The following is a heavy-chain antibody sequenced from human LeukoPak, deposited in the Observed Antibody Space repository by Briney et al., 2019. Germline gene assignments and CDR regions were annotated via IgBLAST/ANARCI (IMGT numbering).Heavy chain of an antibody. J-gene: IGHJ4*02. V-gene: IGHV4-61*08. D-gene: IGHD6-13*01. Sequence: SETLSLTCTVSGGSLTDGDYYWGWVRQPPGTGLQWIATTYEGASLKSRVTISLDTSKNQFFLRLTSVTAADTAVYYCARDGKGSTAAYWGQGTLVTVSS. CDR3: ARDGKGSTAAY. CDR1: GGSLTDGDYY. CDR2: TT.